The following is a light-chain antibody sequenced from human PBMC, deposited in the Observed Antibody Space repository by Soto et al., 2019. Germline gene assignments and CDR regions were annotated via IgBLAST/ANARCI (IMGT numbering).Light chain of an antibody. Sequence: DIQMTQSPSALSASVGDRVTITCRASQSISSWLAWYQQKPGKAPKLLIYDASNLESGVPSRFSGSGSGTEFTLTISSLQTDDFATYYCQQYNSYSETFGQGTKV. CDR2: DAS. J-gene: IGKJ1*01. V-gene: IGKV1-5*01. CDR3: QQYNSYSET. CDR1: QSISSW.